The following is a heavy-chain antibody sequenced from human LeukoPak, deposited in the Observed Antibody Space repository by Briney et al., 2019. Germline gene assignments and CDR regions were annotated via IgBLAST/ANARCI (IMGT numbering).Heavy chain of an antibody. J-gene: IGHJ4*02. V-gene: IGHV1-8*01. CDR1: GYTFTSYD. CDR3: ARDLGWFGELLVDY. Sequence: GASVKVSCKASGYTFTSYDINWVRQATGQGLEWMGWMNPNSGNTGYAQKFQGRVTMTRDTSISTAYMELSRLRSDDTAVYYCARDLGWFGELLVDYWGQGTLVTVSS. D-gene: IGHD3-10*01. CDR2: MNPNSGNT.